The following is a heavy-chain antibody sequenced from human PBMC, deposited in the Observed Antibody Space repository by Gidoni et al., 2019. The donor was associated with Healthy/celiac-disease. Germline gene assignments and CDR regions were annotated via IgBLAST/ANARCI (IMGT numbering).Heavy chain of an antibody. CDR2: ISYDVSNK. Sequence: QVQLVESGGGVVQPGRSLRLSCAASGFTVSCYAMHWVRQAPGKGLEWVAVISYDVSNKYYADSVKGRFTISRDNSKNTLYLQMNSLRAEDTAVYYCARGSGGQVYYFDYWGQGTLVTVSS. CDR3: ARGSGGQVYYFDY. J-gene: IGHJ4*02. CDR1: GFTVSCYA. D-gene: IGHD2-15*01. V-gene: IGHV3-30*04.